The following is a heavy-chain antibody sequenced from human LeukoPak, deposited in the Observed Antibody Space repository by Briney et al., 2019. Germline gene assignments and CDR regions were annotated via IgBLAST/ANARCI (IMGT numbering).Heavy chain of an antibody. J-gene: IGHJ5*02. CDR1: GGSFSGYY. CDR2: IYHSGST. CDR3: ARETNYYDSSGYYNWFDP. V-gene: IGHV4-34*01. Sequence: SETLSLTCAVYGGSFSGYYWSWIRQPPGKGLEWLGYIYHSGSTYYNPSLKSRVTISVDRSKNQFSLKLSSVTAADTAVYYCARETNYYDSSGYYNWFDPWGQGTLVTVSS. D-gene: IGHD3-22*01.